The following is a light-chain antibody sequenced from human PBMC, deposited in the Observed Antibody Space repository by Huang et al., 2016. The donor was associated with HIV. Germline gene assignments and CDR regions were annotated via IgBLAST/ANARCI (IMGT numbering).Light chain of an antibody. CDR2: GTS. CDR1: QSVAYN. CDR3: QQYDKWPPVT. Sequence: MVMTQSPDTLSVSPGERATLSCRASQSVAYNLAWYQQKAGQAPRLIIYGTSTRATGIPGRCSGSGSGTEFTLTISSLQSDDFGVYYCQQYDKWPPVTFGQGTKVEI. V-gene: IGKV3-15*01. J-gene: IGKJ1*01.